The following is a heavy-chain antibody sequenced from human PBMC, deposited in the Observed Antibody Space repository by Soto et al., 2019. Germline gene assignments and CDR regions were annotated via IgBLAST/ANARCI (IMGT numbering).Heavy chain of an antibody. CDR3: AKDALPRSVSGHMVRAVSLHYYYGMDV. D-gene: IGHD3-10*01. V-gene: IGHV3-43*01. Sequence: AAGSLSLSCAASGFTFDDYTMHWVRQGPRPGLELVSLISWDGGSTYYADSLKGRFTISTDNSKNSLYLQMNSLRTEDNALYYCAKDALPRSVSGHMVRAVSLHYYYGMDVWGQGTTVTVSS. CDR1: GFTFDDYT. J-gene: IGHJ6*02. CDR2: ISWDGGST.